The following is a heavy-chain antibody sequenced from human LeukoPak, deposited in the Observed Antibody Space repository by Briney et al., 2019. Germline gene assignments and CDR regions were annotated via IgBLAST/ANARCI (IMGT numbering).Heavy chain of an antibody. D-gene: IGHD6-19*01. CDR1: GGSISSYY. V-gene: IGHV4-59*01. CDR2: IYYSGST. J-gene: IGHJ4*01. CDR3: ARGRWSTGWFDY. Sequence: SETLSLTCTVSGGSISSYYWNWIRQPPGKGLEWIGYIYYSGSTNYNPSLKSRVTISVDTSKNQFSLKLSSVTAADTAVYYCARGRWSTGWFDYWGAGSPVTVSS.